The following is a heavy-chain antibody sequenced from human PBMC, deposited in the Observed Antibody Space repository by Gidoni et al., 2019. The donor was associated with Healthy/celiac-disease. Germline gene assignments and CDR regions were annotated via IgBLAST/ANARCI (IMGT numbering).Heavy chain of an antibody. J-gene: IGHJ5*02. CDR2: IYHSGST. D-gene: IGHD2-2*01. V-gene: IGHV4-38-2*01. CDR3: ARWGDVRYCSSTSCQKTYNWFDP. Sequence: QVQLQESGPGLVKPSETLSLTCAVSGYSISSGYYWGWIRQPPGKGLEWIGSIYHSGSTYYNPSLKSRVTISVDTSKNQFSLKLSSVTAADTAVYYCARWGDVRYCSSTSCQKTYNWFDPWGQGTLVTVSS. CDR1: GYSISSGYY.